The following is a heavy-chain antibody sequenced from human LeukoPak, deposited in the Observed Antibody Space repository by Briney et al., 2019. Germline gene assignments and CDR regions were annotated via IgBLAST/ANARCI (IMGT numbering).Heavy chain of an antibody. CDR1: GDSISGYY. D-gene: IGHD3-3*01. J-gene: IGHJ4*02. V-gene: IGHV4-59*12. CDR2: IYYSGSA. CDR3: AREGGFYRPLDY. Sequence: SETLSLTCTVSGDSISGYYWSWIRQPPGRGLEWIAYIYYSGSANYNPSLRSRVTISVDTFKSQFSLKLTSVTAADTAVYYCAREGGFYRPLDYLGQGTLVTVSS.